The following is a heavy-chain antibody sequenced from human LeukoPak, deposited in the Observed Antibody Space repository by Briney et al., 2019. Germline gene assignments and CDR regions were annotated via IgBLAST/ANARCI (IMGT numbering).Heavy chain of an antibody. CDR2: INPNSGGT. CDR1: GYTFTGYY. V-gene: IGHV1-2*02. D-gene: IGHD1-26*01. Sequence: ASVKVSCKASGYTFTGYYMHWVRQAPGQGLEWMGWINPNSGGTNYAQKFQGRVTMTRDTSISTAYMELSRLRSDDTAVYYCAGADSFGIVGANELDYWGQGTLVTVSS. J-gene: IGHJ4*02. CDR3: AGADSFGIVGANELDY.